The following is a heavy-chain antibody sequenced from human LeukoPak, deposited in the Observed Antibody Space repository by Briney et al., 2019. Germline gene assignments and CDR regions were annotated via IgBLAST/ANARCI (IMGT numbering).Heavy chain of an antibody. Sequence: SETLSLTCAVYGGSFSGYYWSWIRQPPGKGLEWIGEINHSGSTNYNPSLKSRVTISVDTSENQFSLKLSSVTAADTAVFFCARWYYDSSGYRYFDYWGQGTLVTVSS. J-gene: IGHJ4*02. CDR2: INHSGST. V-gene: IGHV4-34*01. CDR3: ARWYYDSSGYRYFDY. D-gene: IGHD3-22*01. CDR1: GGSFSGYY.